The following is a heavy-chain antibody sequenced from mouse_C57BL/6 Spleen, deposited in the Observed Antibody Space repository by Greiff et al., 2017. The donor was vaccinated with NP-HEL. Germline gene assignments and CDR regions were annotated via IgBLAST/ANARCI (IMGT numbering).Heavy chain of an antibody. CDR3: ARQLRLRGDYFDY. J-gene: IGHJ2*01. CDR2: IDPSDSET. D-gene: IGHD3-2*02. Sequence: QVQLQQPGAELVRPGSSVKLSCKASGYTFTSYWMHWVKQRPIQGLEWIGNIDPSDSETHYNQKFKDKATLTVDKSSSTAYMQLSSLTSEDSAVYDCARQLRLRGDYFDYWGQGTTLTVSS. CDR1: GYTFTSYW. V-gene: IGHV1-52*01.